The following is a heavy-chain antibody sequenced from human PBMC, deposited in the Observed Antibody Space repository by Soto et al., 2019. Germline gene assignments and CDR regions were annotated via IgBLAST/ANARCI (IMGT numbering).Heavy chain of an antibody. V-gene: IGHV4-39*01. CDR1: GGSISSSSYY. Sequence: QLQLQESGPGLVKPSETLSLTCTVSGGSISSSSYYWGWIRQPPGKGLEWIGSIYYSGSTYYNPSLKSRVTISVDTSKNQFSLKLSSVTAADTAVYYCASAIMVRGPTTLYYFDYWGQGTLVTVSS. J-gene: IGHJ4*02. CDR3: ASAIMVRGPTTLYYFDY. D-gene: IGHD3-10*01. CDR2: IYYSGST.